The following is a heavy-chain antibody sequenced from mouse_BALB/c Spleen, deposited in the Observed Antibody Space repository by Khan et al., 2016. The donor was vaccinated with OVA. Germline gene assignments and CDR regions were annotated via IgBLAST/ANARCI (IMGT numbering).Heavy chain of an antibody. CDR2: INPSNGYT. CDR3: VRDGAYHRNDGWVAF. V-gene: IGHV1-4*01. CDR1: GYTFTSYT. J-gene: IGHJ3*01. Sequence: QVQLQQSGAELARPGASVKMSCKASGYTFTSYTIHWIKKRPGQGLEWIGYINPSNGYTNYNQKFNDKATLTTDKSSTTAYLQLSSLTSDYSAVYNCVRDGAYHRNDGWVAFWGQGTLGTVSA. D-gene: IGHD2-14*01.